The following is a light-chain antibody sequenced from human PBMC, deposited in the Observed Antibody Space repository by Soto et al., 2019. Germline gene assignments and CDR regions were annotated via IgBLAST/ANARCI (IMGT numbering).Light chain of an antibody. CDR1: QSVYSN. CDR2: GAS. Sequence: EVLMTQSPATLSVSPGERVTLSCRASQSVYSNLAWYQQKPGQAPRLLIYGASTRATGLPARFSGSGSGTEFTLNISSLQSEDFAVYYCQQYNSWPLTFGGGTKVEIK. CDR3: QQYNSWPLT. J-gene: IGKJ4*01. V-gene: IGKV3-15*01.